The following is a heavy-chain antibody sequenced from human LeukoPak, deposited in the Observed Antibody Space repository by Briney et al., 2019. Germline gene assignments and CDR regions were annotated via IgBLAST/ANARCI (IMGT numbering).Heavy chain of an antibody. J-gene: IGHJ4*02. CDR2: ISAYNGNT. V-gene: IGHV1-18*01. CDR3: ARLDTGAAGTGPDY. D-gene: IGHD6-13*01. Sequence: ASVKVSCKASGYAFTSYGISWVRQAPGQGLEWMGWISAYNGNTNYAQKLQGRVTMTTDTSTSTAYMELRSLRSDDTAVYYCARLDTGAAGTGPDYWGQGTLVTVSS. CDR1: GYAFTSYG.